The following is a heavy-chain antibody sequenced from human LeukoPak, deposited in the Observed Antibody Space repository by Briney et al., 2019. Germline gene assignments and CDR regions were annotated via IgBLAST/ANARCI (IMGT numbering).Heavy chain of an antibody. CDR2: IYYSGST. J-gene: IGHJ2*01. CDR3: ARVRYDSSGYPHYFDL. CDR1: GGSISSYY. D-gene: IGHD3-22*01. V-gene: IGHV4-59*01. Sequence: SETLSLTCTVSGGSISSYYCSWIRQPPGEGLEWIGYIYYSGSTNYNPSPKSRVAISVDTSKNQFSLKLSSVTAADTAVYYCARVRYDSSGYPHYFDLWGRGTLVTVSS.